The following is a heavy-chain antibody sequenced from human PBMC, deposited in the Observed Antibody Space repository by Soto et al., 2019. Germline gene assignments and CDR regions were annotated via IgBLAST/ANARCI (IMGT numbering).Heavy chain of an antibody. CDR3: AKNGQPPYYYYGLDV. V-gene: IGHV1-18*01. D-gene: IGHD2-8*01. CDR2: ISGYNGDA. CDR1: GYTFTRYG. J-gene: IGHJ6*02. Sequence: ASVKVSCKASGYTFTRYGISWVRQAPGQGLQWMGWISGYNGDANYAQRFQGRVSMTIDTSTTTAYMELRTLTSDGTAVYYCAKNGQPPYYYYGLDVWGQGTTVTVS.